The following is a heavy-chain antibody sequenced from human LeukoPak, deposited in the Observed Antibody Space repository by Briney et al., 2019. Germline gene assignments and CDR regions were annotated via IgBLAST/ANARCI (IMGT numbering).Heavy chain of an antibody. CDR2: IKQDGSEK. J-gene: IGHJ4*02. V-gene: IGHV3-7*01. D-gene: IGHD1-26*01. Sequence: GGSLRLSCAASGFTFSSYWMSWVRQAPGKGLEWVANIKQDGSEKYYVDSVKGRFTISRDNAKNSLYLQMNSLRAEDTAVYYCAREEAGIVGATTLFDYWGQGTLVTVSS. CDR3: AREEAGIVGATTLFDY. CDR1: GFTFSSYW.